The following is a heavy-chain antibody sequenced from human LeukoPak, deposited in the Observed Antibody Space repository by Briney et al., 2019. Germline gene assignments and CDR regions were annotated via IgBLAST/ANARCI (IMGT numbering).Heavy chain of an antibody. D-gene: IGHD3-22*01. CDR2: ISSSSSTI. CDR3: ARGAYYYED. V-gene: IGHV3-48*01. CDR1: GFTFSSHS. J-gene: IGHJ4*02. Sequence: SGGSLRLSCAASGFTFSSHSMNWVRQAPGKGLEWASYISSSSSTIYYADSVKGRFTISRDNAKNSLYLQMNSLRAEDTAVYYCARGAYYYEDWGQGTLVTVSS.